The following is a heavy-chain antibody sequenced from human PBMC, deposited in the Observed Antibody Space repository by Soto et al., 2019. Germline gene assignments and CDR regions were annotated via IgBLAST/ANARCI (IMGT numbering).Heavy chain of an antibody. V-gene: IGHV3-11*06. CDR1: GFTFSDYY. CDR2: INPSGSYT. Sequence: PGGSLRLSCEASGFTFSDYYMSWIRQAPGKGLEWVSYINPSGSYTNYADSVKGRFTISRDNAKNSLYVQMNSLRAEDTAVYYCARGHYGMDVWGQGTTVTVSS. CDR3: ARGHYGMDV. J-gene: IGHJ6*02.